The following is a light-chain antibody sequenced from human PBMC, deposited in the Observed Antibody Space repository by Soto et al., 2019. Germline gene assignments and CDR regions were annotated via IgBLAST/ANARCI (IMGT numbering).Light chain of an antibody. CDR3: QQYNNWWT. Sequence: RVMTQSPDTLSFSPGERATLSCRASETVRSNLAWYQQKPGQAPRLLIYAASTRATGIPARFIGNGSGTEFNLTISSLQSEDFAVYYCQQYNNWWTFGQGTKVDIK. CDR1: ETVRSN. CDR2: AAS. V-gene: IGKV3D-15*01. J-gene: IGKJ1*01.